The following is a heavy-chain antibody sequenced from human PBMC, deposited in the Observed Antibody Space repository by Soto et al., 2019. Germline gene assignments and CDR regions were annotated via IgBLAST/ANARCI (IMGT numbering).Heavy chain of an antibody. CDR3: AKDRYYYGSGSYYYGMDV. V-gene: IGHV3-30*18. J-gene: IGHJ6*02. CDR2: ISYDGSNK. CDR1: GFTFSSYG. D-gene: IGHD3-10*01. Sequence: PGGSLRLSCAASGFTFSSYGMHWVRQAPGKGLEWVAVISYDGSNKYYADSVKGRFTISRDNSKNTLYPQMNSLRAEDTAVYYCAKDRYYYGSGSYYYGMDVWGQGTTVTVSS.